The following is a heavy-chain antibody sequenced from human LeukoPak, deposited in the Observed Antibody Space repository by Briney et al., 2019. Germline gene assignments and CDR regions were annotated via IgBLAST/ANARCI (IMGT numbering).Heavy chain of an antibody. CDR3: ARDRFGGSLDY. Sequence: QPGRSLRLSCAASGFTFSSYGMHWVRQAPGKGLEWVAVIWYDGSNKYYADSVKGRFTISRDNSKNTLYLQMNSLRAEDTAVYYCARDRFGGSLDYWGQGTLVTVSS. J-gene: IGHJ4*02. CDR1: GFTFSSYG. CDR2: IWYDGSNK. D-gene: IGHD2-15*01. V-gene: IGHV3-33*01.